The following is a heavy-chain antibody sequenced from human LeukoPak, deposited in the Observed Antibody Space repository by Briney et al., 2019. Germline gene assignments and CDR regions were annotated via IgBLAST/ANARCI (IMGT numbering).Heavy chain of an antibody. V-gene: IGHV3-53*01. CDR3: ARESVVATIVDY. D-gene: IGHD5-12*01. J-gene: IGHJ4*02. CDR2: IYSGGST. CDR1: GFTVSSNY. Sequence: GGSLRLSCAASGFTVSSNYMSWVRQAPGKGLEWVSIIYSGGSTFYADSVKGRFTISRDNSKNTLYLQMNSLRAEDTAVYYCARESVVATIVDYWGQGTLVTVSS.